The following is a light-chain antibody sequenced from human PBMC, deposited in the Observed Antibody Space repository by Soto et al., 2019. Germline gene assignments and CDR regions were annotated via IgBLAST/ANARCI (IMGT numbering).Light chain of an antibody. CDR3: QQRSTWPLT. CDR1: QSISTY. J-gene: IGKJ4*01. Sequence: IALTQSPATLSLSPGERATLYCRASQSISTYLAWYQQKPGQAPRLLIYDASSRATGIPARFSGSGSGTDFTLTISSLEPEDFAVYYCQQRSTWPLTFGGGTKVDIK. V-gene: IGKV3-11*01. CDR2: DAS.